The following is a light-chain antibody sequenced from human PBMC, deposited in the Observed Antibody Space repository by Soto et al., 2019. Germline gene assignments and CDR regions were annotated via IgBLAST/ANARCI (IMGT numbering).Light chain of an antibody. CDR3: TSYSRYSVLV. CDR2: EVS. CDR1: SSDIGGYKY. Sequence: QSVLAQPTCVSACPGQSVTISCTGTSSDIGGYKYVSWYQQHPGKAPKLIIFEVSNRPSGVSDRFSGSNSGNTASLTISGLQAEDEADYYCTSYSRYSVLVFGGGT. V-gene: IGLV2-14*01. J-gene: IGLJ3*02.